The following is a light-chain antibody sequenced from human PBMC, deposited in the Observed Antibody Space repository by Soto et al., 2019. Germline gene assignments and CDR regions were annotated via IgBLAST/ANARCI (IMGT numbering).Light chain of an antibody. J-gene: IGLJ2*01. CDR1: SSNIGNNY. CDR2: DNN. Sequence: QSVLTQSPSVSAAPGQPVTISCSGSSSNIGNNYVSWDQQLPGTAPKLLIYDNNKRPSGIPDRFSGSKSGTSGTLDITGLQTGDEADYYCATWDGSLPGEVFGGGTKLTVL. V-gene: IGLV1-51*01. CDR3: ATWDGSLPGEV.